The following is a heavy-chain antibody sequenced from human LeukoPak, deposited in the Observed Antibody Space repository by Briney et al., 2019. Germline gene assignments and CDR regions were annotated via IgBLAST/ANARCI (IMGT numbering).Heavy chain of an antibody. Sequence: SVKVSCKASGFTFTSSAVQWVRQARGQRLEWIGWIVVGSGNTNYAQKFQERATITRDMSTSTAYMELSSLRSEDTAVYYCAAGDSSSYYYYGMDVWGQGTTVTVSS. V-gene: IGHV1-58*01. J-gene: IGHJ6*02. CDR2: IVVGSGNT. CDR3: AAGDSSSYYYYGMDV. D-gene: IGHD6-6*01. CDR1: GFTFTSSA.